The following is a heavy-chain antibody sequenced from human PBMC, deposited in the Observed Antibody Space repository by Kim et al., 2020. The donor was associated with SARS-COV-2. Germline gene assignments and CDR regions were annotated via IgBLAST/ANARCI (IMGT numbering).Heavy chain of an antibody. CDR2: IHYSGST. CDR1: GGSISSSSYY. Sequence: SETLSLTCSVSGGSISSSSYYWGWIRQPPGKGLEWIGTIHYSGSTYYNPSLKSRVTMSVDTSKNQFSLRLSSVTAADTAVYYCARTPSSSWYGSSQFDYWGQGTLVTVSS. CDR3: ARTPSSSWYGSSQFDY. V-gene: IGHV4-39*01. D-gene: IGHD6-13*01. J-gene: IGHJ4*02.